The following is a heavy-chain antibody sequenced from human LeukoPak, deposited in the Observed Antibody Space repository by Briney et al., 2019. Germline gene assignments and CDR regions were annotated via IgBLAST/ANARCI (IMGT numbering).Heavy chain of an antibody. CDR3: ARELRDYYDSSGYYSQAFDI. J-gene: IGHJ3*02. CDR1: GGSISSYY. CDR2: IYYSGST. Sequence: PSETLSLTCTVSGGSISSYYWSWIRQPPGKGLEWIGYIYYSGSTNYNPSLKSRVTISVDTSKNQFSLKLSSVTAADTAVYYCARELRDYYDSSGYYSQAFDIWGQGTMATVSS. V-gene: IGHV4-59*01. D-gene: IGHD3-22*01.